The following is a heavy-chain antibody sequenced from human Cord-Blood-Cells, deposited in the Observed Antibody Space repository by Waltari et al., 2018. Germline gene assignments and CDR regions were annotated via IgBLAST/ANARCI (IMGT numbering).Heavy chain of an antibody. CDR1: GYLFTGSS. CDR2: INPNSGGT. Sequence: HAQLVQSGAEATNHGAPVKVSSGASGYLFTGSSMHWLCQAPGQGLEWMGWINPNSGGTNYAQKFQGRVTMTRDTSISTAYMELSRLRSDDTAVYYCARDIVATYNWFDPWGQGTLVTVSS. CDR3: ARDIVATYNWFDP. V-gene: IGHV1-2*02. D-gene: IGHD5-12*01. J-gene: IGHJ5*02.